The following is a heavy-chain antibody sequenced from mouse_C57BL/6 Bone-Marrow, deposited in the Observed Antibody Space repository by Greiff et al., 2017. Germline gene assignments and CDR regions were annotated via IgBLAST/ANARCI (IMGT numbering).Heavy chain of an antibody. V-gene: IGHV5-9-1*02. CDR1: GFTFSSYA. Sequence: DVQLQESGEGLVKPGGSLKLSCAASGFTFSSYAMSWVRQTPEKRLEWVAYISSGGDYIYYADTVKGRFTISRDNARNTLYLQMSSLKSEDTAMYYCTREEGKKPSMDYWGQGTSVTVSS. J-gene: IGHJ4*01. CDR2: ISSGGDYI. CDR3: TREEGKKPSMDY.